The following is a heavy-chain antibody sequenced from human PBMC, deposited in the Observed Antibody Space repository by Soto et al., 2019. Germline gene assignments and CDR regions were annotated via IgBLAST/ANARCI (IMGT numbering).Heavy chain of an antibody. J-gene: IGHJ4*02. CDR1: GFTFSSYA. CDR2: ISGSGGST. V-gene: IGHV3-23*01. CDR3: ANKNQYSGSYYFCY. Sequence: EVQLLESGGGLVQPGGSLRLSCAASGFTFSSYAMSWVRQAPGKGLEWVSAISGSGGSTYYADSVKGRFTIARDNSKNTLYLQMNSLRAEDTPVYYCANKNQYSGSYYFCYWGTGNLVTVPS. D-gene: IGHD1-26*01.